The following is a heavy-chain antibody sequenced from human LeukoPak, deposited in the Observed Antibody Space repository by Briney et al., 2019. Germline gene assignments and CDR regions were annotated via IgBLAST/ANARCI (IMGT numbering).Heavy chain of an antibody. CDR3: AKSGGAYYYDSSGYSHFDY. Sequence: GGSLRLSCAASGFTFSSYWMSWVRQAPGKGLEWVANIKQDGSEKYYVDSVKGRFTISRDNSKNSLYLQMNSLRAEDTALYYCAKSGGAYYYDSSGYSHFDYWGQGTLVTVSS. CDR2: IKQDGSEK. V-gene: IGHV3-7*03. CDR1: GFTFSSYW. D-gene: IGHD3-22*01. J-gene: IGHJ4*02.